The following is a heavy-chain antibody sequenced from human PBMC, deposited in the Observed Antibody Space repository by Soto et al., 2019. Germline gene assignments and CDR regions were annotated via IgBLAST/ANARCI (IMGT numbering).Heavy chain of an antibody. CDR3: ARDAVDSSSSNIYYYYMDV. CDR1: GGSISSYY. Sequence: SETLSLTCTVSGGSISSYYWSWIRQPPGKGLEWIGYIYYSGSTNYNPSLKSRVTISVDTSKNQFSLKLSSLTAADTAVYYCARDAVDSSSSNIYYYYMDVWGNGTTVTVSS. D-gene: IGHD6-6*01. CDR2: IYYSGST. J-gene: IGHJ6*03. V-gene: IGHV4-59*01.